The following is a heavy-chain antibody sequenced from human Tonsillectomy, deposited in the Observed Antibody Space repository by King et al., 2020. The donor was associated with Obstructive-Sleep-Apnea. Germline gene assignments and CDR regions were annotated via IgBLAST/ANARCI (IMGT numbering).Heavy chain of an antibody. CDR3: ARDLDY. CDR1: GGSISSATYY. CDR2: IYNSGNT. V-gene: IGHV4-31*03. J-gene: IGHJ4*02. Sequence: VQLQESGPGLVKPSQTLSLTCTVSGGSISSATYYWSWIRQHPGKGLEWIGYIYNSGNTYHNPSLKSRVAIAVDTSKKQFSLNLSSVTAADTAVYYCARDLDYWGQGTLVTVSS.